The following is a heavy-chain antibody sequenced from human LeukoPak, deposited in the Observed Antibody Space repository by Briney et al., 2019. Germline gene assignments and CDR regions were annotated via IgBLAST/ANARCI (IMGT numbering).Heavy chain of an antibody. V-gene: IGHV3-30*02. Sequence: GGSLRLSCAASGFTFSSYGMHWVRQAPGKGLEWVAFIRYDGSNKYYADSVKGRFTISRDNSKNTLYLQMNSLRAEDTAVYYCAKDRVSGSLGPYYFDYWGQGTLVTVSS. CDR1: GFTFSSYG. CDR3: AKDRVSGSLGPYYFDY. J-gene: IGHJ4*02. D-gene: IGHD3-10*01. CDR2: IRYDGSNK.